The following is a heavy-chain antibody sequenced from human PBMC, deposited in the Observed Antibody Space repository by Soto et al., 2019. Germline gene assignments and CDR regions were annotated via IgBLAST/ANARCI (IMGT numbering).Heavy chain of an antibody. Sequence: SETLSLTCAVSGGSISSSNWWSWVRQPPGKGLEWIGEIYHSGSTNYNPSLKSRVTISVDKSKNQFSLKLSSVTAADTAVYYCALSGYSYGSFDYWGQGTLVTVSS. J-gene: IGHJ4*02. CDR3: ALSGYSYGSFDY. D-gene: IGHD5-18*01. V-gene: IGHV4-4*02. CDR2: IYHSGST. CDR1: GGSISSSNW.